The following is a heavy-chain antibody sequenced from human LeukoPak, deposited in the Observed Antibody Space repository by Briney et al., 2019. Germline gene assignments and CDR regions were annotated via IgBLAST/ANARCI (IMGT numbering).Heavy chain of an antibody. V-gene: IGHV3-23*01. CDR2: ISGSGGST. Sequence: PGGSLRLSCAASEFTFSSYGMSWVRQAPGKGLEWVSSISGSGGSTQYADSVQGRFAISRDNSKNTLYLQMNSLRVEDTAVYFCARQEYYYYYMDVWGKGTTVTVSS. J-gene: IGHJ6*03. CDR1: EFTFSSYG. CDR3: ARQEYYYYYMDV.